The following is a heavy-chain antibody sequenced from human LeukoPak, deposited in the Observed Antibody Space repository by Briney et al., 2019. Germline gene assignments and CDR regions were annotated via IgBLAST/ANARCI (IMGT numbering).Heavy chain of an antibody. CDR3: ARGLAAAGNA. V-gene: IGHV1-2*02. J-gene: IGHJ5*02. CDR1: GYTFTDYY. Sequence: GASVKVSCKASGYTFTDYYMQWVRQAPGQGLEWMGWINPNSGATTYAQNFQGRVTMTRDTSISTAYMELTSLRSDDTAVYYCARGLAAAGNAWGQGTLVTVSS. D-gene: IGHD6-13*01. CDR2: INPNSGAT.